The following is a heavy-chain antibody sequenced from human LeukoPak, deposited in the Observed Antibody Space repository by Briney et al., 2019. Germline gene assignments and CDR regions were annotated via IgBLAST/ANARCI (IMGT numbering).Heavy chain of an antibody. CDR1: GFTVSTNC. D-gene: IGHD3-3*01. V-gene: IGHV3-53*01. Sequence: GGSLRLSCAASGFTVSTNCMTWVRQAPGKGLEWVSTIYSGGTTYYADSVMGRFTISRDNAKNSLYLQMNSLRAEDTAVYYCARVPGGLEWADFDYWGQGTLVTVSS. CDR2: IYSGGTT. J-gene: IGHJ4*02. CDR3: ARVPGGLEWADFDY.